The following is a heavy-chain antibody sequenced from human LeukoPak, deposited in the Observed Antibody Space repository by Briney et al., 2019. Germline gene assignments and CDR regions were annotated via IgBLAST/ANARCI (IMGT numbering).Heavy chain of an antibody. Sequence: GGSLRLSCAASGFTFSNYWMHWVRQAPGKGLVWVSRLNSDGSSTNYADSVKGRFTISRDNSKNTLYLEVISLTAEDTAVYYCAKDDAWLRFGEWSQGTLVTVSS. J-gene: IGHJ4*02. CDR3: AKDDAWLRFGE. CDR2: LNSDGSST. V-gene: IGHV3-74*01. CDR1: GFTFSNYW. D-gene: IGHD3-10*01.